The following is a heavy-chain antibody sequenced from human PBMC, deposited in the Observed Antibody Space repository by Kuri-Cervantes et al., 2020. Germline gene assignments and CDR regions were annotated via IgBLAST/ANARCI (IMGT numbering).Heavy chain of an antibody. CDR3: AKDLRDGYNNAGGTDAFDI. Sequence: LSLTCAASGFTFSSYAMTWVRQAPGKGLEWVSTISANAGTTYYADSVKGRFSISRDNSKNTVYLQMNSLRAEDTAVYYCAKDLRDGYNNAGGTDAFDIWGQGTMVTVSS. D-gene: IGHD5-24*01. J-gene: IGHJ3*02. V-gene: IGHV3-23*01. CDR1: GFTFSSYA. CDR2: ISANAGTT.